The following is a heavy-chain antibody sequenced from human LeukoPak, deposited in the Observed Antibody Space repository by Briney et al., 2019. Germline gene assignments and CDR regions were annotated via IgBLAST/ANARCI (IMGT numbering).Heavy chain of an antibody. J-gene: IGHJ4*02. V-gene: IGHV3-23*01. Sequence: GGSLRPSGAASGFTFSNYAMNWVRQAPGKGLEWVSAISDSGGNIYYTDSVKGRFTISRDNSKNTLYLQMNSLRAEDTAIYYCATPLYYDSSGHSFDSWGQGGLVTVSS. CDR3: ATPLYYDSSGHSFDS. CDR1: GFTFSNYA. CDR2: ISDSGGNI. D-gene: IGHD3-22*01.